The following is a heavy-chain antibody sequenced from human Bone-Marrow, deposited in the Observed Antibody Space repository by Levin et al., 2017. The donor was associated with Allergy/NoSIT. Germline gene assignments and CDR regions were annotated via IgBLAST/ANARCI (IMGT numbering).Heavy chain of an antibody. CDR3: ARDHYDFWTGYQIMDV. V-gene: IGHV3-33*01. CDR1: GFTFSNYG. CDR2: IYYDGSNK. J-gene: IGHJ6*02. Sequence: GGSLRLSCVASGFTFSNYGMHWVRQAPGKGLEWVASIYYDGSNKFLVDSVKGRFTISRDNSKNTLYLHMNSLRVDDTAVYYCARDHYDFWTGYQIMDVWGQGTTVTVSS. D-gene: IGHD3-3*01.